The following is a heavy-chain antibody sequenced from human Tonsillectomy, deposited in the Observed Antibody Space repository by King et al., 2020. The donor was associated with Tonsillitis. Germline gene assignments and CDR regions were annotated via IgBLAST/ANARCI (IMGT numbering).Heavy chain of an antibody. CDR3: ASLPRGDSGYYYYYGIDV. CDR1: GFSFSTYS. CDR2: ISSSSSTI. V-gene: IGHV3-48*02. D-gene: IGHD4-17*01. J-gene: IGHJ6*02. Sequence: VQLVESGGGLVQPGGSLRLSCAASGFSFSTYSMNWVRQAPGKGLEWVSYISSSSSTIYYADSVKGRFTISRDNAKNSLYLQMNSLRDEDTAVYYCASLPRGDSGYYYYYGIDVWGPGTTVTGSS.